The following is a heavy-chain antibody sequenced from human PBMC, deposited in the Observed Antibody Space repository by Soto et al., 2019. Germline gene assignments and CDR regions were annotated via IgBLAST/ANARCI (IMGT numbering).Heavy chain of an antibody. J-gene: IGHJ3*02. Sequence: SETLSLTCAVYGGSFSGYYWSWIRQPPGKGLEWIGEINHSGSTNYNPSLKSRVTISVDTSKNQFSLKLSSVTAADTAVYYCASYMAVAGMDDAFDILGQGTMVTVSS. CDR3: ASYMAVAGMDDAFDI. D-gene: IGHD6-19*01. CDR1: GGSFSGYY. CDR2: INHSGST. V-gene: IGHV4-34*01.